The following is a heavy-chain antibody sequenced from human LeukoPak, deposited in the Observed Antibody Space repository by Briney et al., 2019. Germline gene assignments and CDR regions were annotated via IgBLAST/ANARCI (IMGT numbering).Heavy chain of an antibody. V-gene: IGHV4-4*07. CDR3: ARDRPGYYDSSGYLDY. CDR2: IYTSGST. D-gene: IGHD3-22*01. CDR1: GGSISSYY. Sequence: SETLSLICTVSGGSISSYYWSWIRQPAGKGLEWIGRIYTSGSTNYNPSLKSRVTISVDKSKNQFSLKLSSVTAADTAVYYCARDRPGYYDSSGYLDYWGQGTLVTVSS. J-gene: IGHJ4*02.